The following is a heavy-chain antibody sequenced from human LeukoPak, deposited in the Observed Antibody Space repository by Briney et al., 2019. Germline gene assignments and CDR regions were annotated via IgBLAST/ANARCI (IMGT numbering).Heavy chain of an antibody. Sequence: GGSLRLSCAASGFTFSSYSMNWVRQAPGKGLEWVSSISSSSSSIYYADSVKGRFTISRDNAKNSLYLQMNSLRADDTAVYYCAKGVAVAGDFQHWGQGTLVTVSS. V-gene: IGHV3-21*01. CDR2: ISSSSSSI. D-gene: IGHD6-19*01. J-gene: IGHJ1*01. CDR3: AKGVAVAGDFQH. CDR1: GFTFSSYS.